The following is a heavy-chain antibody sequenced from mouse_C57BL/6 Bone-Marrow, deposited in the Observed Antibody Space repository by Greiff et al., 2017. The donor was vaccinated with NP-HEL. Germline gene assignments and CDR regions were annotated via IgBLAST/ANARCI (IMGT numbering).Heavy chain of an antibody. CDR2: IDPSASYT. V-gene: IGHV1-59*01. CDR1: GYTFTSYW. J-gene: IGHJ3*01. D-gene: IGHD3-1*01. CDR3: ARSGTEPWFAY. Sequence: QVQLKQPGAELVRPGTSVKLSCKASGYTFTSYWMHWVKQRPGQGLEWIGVIDPSASYTNYNHKFKGKATLTVDTSSSTAYMQLSSLTSEDSAVYYCARSGTEPWFAYWGQGTVVTVSA.